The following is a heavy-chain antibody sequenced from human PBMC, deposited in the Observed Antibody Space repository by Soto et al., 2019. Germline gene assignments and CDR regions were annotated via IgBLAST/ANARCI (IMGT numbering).Heavy chain of an antibody. V-gene: IGHV4-59*01. CDR1: GGSISSYY. J-gene: IGHJ4*02. CDR3: ASGYYDSSGYYVPGIDY. D-gene: IGHD3-22*01. Sequence: SETLSLTCTVSGGSISSYYWSWIRQPPGKGLEWIGYIYYSGSTNYNPSLKSRVTISVDTSKNQFSLKLSSVTAADTAVYYCASGYYDSSGYYVPGIDYWGQGTLVTVSS. CDR2: IYYSGST.